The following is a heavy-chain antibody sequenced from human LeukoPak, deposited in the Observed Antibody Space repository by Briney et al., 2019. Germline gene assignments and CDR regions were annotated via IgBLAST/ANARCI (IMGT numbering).Heavy chain of an antibody. V-gene: IGHV3-23*01. J-gene: IGHJ3*02. CDR3: AKTVVTTIFKRGNAFDI. CDR2: ILVNGGT. D-gene: IGHD3-9*01. CDR1: GFTFSTYT. Sequence: GGSLRLSCIASGFTFSTYTMSWVRQAPGEGLKWVSGILVNGGTYYADSVKGRLTISRDNSKNTLYLQMNSLRAEDTAVYYCAKTVVTTIFKRGNAFDIWGQGTMVAVSS.